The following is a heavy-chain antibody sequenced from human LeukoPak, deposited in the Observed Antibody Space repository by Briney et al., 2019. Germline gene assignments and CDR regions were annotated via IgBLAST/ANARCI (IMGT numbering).Heavy chain of an antibody. Sequence: GGSLRLSCAASGFTFSSYAMHWVRQAPGKGLEWVAVISYDGSNKYYADSVKGRFTISRDNSKNTLYLQMNSLRAEDTAVYYCAKVPYGSGSYSPHWRFPDYWGQGTLVTVSS. CDR1: GFTFSSYA. CDR3: AKVPYGSGSYSPHWRFPDY. J-gene: IGHJ4*02. V-gene: IGHV3-30*04. D-gene: IGHD3-10*01. CDR2: ISYDGSNK.